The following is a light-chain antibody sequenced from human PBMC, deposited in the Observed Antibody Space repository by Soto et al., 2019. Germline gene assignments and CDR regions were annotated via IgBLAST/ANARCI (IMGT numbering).Light chain of an antibody. Sequence: QSVLTQPPSVSAAPGQKVTISCSGSSSNIGNNYASWYQHLPGTAPKFLIYDNNKRPSGIPDRFSGSKSGTSATLGITGLQTGDEADYYCGTWDSSLSAVVFGGGTKLTVL. CDR1: SSNIGNNY. CDR3: GTWDSSLSAVV. J-gene: IGLJ2*01. V-gene: IGLV1-51*01. CDR2: DNN.